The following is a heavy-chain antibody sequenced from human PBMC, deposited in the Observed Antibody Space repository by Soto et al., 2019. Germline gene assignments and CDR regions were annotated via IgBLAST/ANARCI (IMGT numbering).Heavy chain of an antibody. CDR2: IKQDGSEK. Sequence: GGSLRLSCAASGFTFSSYWMSWVRQAPGKGLEWVANIKQDGSEKYYVDSVKGRFTISRDNAKNSLYLQMNSLRAEDTAVYYCARDLKAANFWSGYYHYYYYYGMDVWGQGTTVTVSS. CDR3: ARDLKAANFWSGYYHYYYYYGMDV. V-gene: IGHV3-7*01. CDR1: GFTFSSYW. D-gene: IGHD3-3*01. J-gene: IGHJ6*02.